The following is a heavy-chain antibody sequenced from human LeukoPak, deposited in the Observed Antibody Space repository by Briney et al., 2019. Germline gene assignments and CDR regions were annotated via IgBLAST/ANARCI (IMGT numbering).Heavy chain of an antibody. CDR1: NGSMNSYY. CDR2: IYNIQYT. J-gene: IGHJ3*02. Sequence: NTSETLSLTCTVANGSMNSYYWNWVRQSPGKGLEWIGRIYNIQYTEYNPSLKSRVSTSVDTSKSQFSLNLNSVNAADTAVYYCARRVSLYAAFDIWGLGTLVTVSS. CDR3: ARRVSLYAAFDI. D-gene: IGHD3-16*02. V-gene: IGHV4-4*09.